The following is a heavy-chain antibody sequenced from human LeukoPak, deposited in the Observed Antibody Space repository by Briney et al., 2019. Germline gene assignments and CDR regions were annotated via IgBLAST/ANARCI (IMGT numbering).Heavy chain of an antibody. CDR3: ARIAAAGSDYFDY. D-gene: IGHD6-13*01. J-gene: IGHJ4*02. Sequence: SETLSLTCTVSGGSISSYYWSWIRQPPGKGLEWIGEINHSGSTNYNPSLKSRVTISVDTSKNQFSLKLSSVTAADTAVYYCARIAAAGSDYFDYWGQGTLVTVSS. CDR2: INHSGST. CDR1: GGSISSYY. V-gene: IGHV4-34*01.